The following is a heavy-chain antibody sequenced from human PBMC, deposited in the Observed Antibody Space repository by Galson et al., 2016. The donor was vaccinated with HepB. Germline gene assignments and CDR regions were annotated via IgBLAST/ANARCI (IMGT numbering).Heavy chain of an antibody. CDR2: TYYSGFT. CDR3: VRQFRSEEYPRAIDY. J-gene: IGHJ4*02. D-gene: IGHD2/OR15-2a*01. V-gene: IGHV4-39*01. Sequence: ETLSLTCSVSGDPISRTNYYWGWIRQPPGKGLEWISTTYYSGFTYYNPSLKSRVSISVDTSKNQFSLRLSSVSAADTAVYYCVRQFRSEEYPRAIDYWGQGTLVTVSS. CDR1: GDPISRTNYY.